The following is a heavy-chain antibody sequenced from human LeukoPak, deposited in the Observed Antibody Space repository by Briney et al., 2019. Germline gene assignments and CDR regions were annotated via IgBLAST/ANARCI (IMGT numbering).Heavy chain of an antibody. J-gene: IGHJ4*02. CDR3: ARVYESITMVRGVIGPMGY. CDR2: INPSGGST. D-gene: IGHD3-10*01. CDR1: GYTFTNYY. V-gene: IGHV1-46*01. Sequence: ASVKVSCKASGYTFTNYYIHWVRQAPGQGLECMGIINPSGGSTSYAQKFQGRVTMTTDTSTSTAYMELRSLRSDDTAVYYCARVYESITMVRGVIGPMGYWGQGTLVTVSS.